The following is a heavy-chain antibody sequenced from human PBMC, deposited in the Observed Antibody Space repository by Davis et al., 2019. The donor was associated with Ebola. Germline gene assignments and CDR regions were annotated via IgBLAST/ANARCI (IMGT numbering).Heavy chain of an antibody. J-gene: IGHJ5*02. D-gene: IGHD2-21*02. CDR3: ARLKGLAYCGGDCYSRWFDP. CDR1: GYRFTSYW. CDR2: IYPGDSDT. Sequence: GESLKISCKGSGYRFTSYWIGWVRQMPGKGLEWMGIIYPGDSDTRYSPSFQGQVTISADKSISTAYLQWSSLKASDTAMYYCARLKGLAYCGGDCYSRWFDPWGQGTLVTVSS. V-gene: IGHV5-51*01.